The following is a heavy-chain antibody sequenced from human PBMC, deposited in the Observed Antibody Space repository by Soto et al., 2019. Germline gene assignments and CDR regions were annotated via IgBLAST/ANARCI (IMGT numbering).Heavy chain of an antibody. Sequence: SVKVSCKASGGTFSSYAISWGRQAPGQGLEWMGGIIPIFGTANYAQKCQGRVTITADESTSTAYMELSSLRSEDTAVYYCARHGIVVVPTPYGMDGWGQGTTVTVSS. CDR1: GGTFSSYA. V-gene: IGHV1-69*13. J-gene: IGHJ6*02. CDR2: IIPIFGTA. CDR3: ARHGIVVVPTPYGMDG. D-gene: IGHD3-22*01.